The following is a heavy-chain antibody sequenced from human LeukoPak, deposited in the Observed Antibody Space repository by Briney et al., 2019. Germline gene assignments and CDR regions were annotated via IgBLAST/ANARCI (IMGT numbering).Heavy chain of an antibody. CDR2: ISHSGST. J-gene: IGHJ4*02. CDR3: ARVNTVMATFDY. Sequence: SETLSLTCAVSGSSISSSYYGAWIRQPPGKGLEWIATISHSGSTYYNPSLKSQVTISVDMSQNQHSLRLNSVTVADTAVYFCARVNTVMATFDYWGQGNPVTVSS. CDR1: GSSISSSYY. V-gene: IGHV4-38-2*01. D-gene: IGHD5-24*01.